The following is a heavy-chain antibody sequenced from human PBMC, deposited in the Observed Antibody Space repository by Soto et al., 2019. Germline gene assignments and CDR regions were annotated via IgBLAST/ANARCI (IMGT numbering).Heavy chain of an antibody. CDR1: GGSFSGYY. D-gene: IGHD6-19*01. CDR3: ARGGGIAVAGTPEGGLYYYGMDV. J-gene: IGHJ6*02. V-gene: IGHV4-34*01. Sequence: SETLSLTCAVYGGSFSGYYWSWIRQPPGKGLEWIGEINHSGSTNYNPSLKSRVTISVDTSKNQFSLKLSSVTAADTAVYYCARGGGIAVAGTPEGGLYYYGMDVWGQGTTVTVSS. CDR2: INHSGST.